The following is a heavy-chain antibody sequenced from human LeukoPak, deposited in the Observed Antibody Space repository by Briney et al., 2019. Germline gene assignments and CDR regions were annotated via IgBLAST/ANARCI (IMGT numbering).Heavy chain of an antibody. Sequence: GGSLRHSCAASGFTFSSYGMHWVRQAPGKGLEWVALIWYDGNNKYYADSVKGRFTISRDNSKNTLYLQMNSLRAEDTAVYYCARYPYGSSWYGFDYWGQGTLVTVSS. V-gene: IGHV3-33*01. D-gene: IGHD6-13*01. J-gene: IGHJ4*02. CDR1: GFTFSSYG. CDR3: ARYPYGSSWYGFDY. CDR2: IWYDGNNK.